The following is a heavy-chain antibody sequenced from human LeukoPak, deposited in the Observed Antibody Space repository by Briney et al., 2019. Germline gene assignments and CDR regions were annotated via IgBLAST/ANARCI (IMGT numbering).Heavy chain of an antibody. CDR3: ARVDYGGQQTGRVAFDN. CDR2: IKSETNGGTI. V-gene: IGHV3-15*01. D-gene: IGHD4-23*01. CDR1: GFTFSKVW. Sequence: GGSVRLSCAASGFTFSKVWMRWVRQAPGKGLEWVGRIKSETNGGTIDYAGPVTVRFTISRADSKDSLFLQMNSLKAEDTAVCYCARVDYGGQQTGRVAFDNWGQGTMLTDSP. J-gene: IGHJ3*02.